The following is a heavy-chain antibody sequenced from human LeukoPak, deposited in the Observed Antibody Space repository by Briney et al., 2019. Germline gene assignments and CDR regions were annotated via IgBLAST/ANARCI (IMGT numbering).Heavy chain of an antibody. CDR1: GFTFNKHW. CDR3: ARTGTAMVSAFDI. Sequence: PGGSLRLSCSDSGFTFNKHWMYWVRQAPGKGLIRVSRIKSDGRSTSYADSVKGRFTISRDNAKNTLFLQMNSLRAEDTAVYYCARTGTAMVSAFDIWCQGTLVTASS. V-gene: IGHV3-74*01. CDR2: IKSDGRST. D-gene: IGHD5-18*01. J-gene: IGHJ3*02.